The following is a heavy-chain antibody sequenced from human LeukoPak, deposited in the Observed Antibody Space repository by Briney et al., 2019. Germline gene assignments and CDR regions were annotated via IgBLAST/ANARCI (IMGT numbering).Heavy chain of an antibody. Sequence: GGSLRFSCAASGFTFRSYAMSWVRQAPGKGLEWVSAVSGSGGNTYYADSVKGRFTISRDNSKNTLSLQMNSLRGEDTAVYYCAKEIYYDYGGYSQLDYWGQGTLVTVSS. CDR1: GFTFRSYA. J-gene: IGHJ4*02. CDR2: VSGSGGNT. D-gene: IGHD3-22*01. CDR3: AKEIYYDYGGYSQLDY. V-gene: IGHV3-23*01.